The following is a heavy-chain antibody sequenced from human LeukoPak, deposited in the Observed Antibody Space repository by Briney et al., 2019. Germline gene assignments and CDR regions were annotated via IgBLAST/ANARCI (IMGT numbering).Heavy chain of an antibody. CDR1: GFTFDDYA. J-gene: IGHJ3*02. D-gene: IGHD3-22*01. CDR3: ASCLVVFSNGGFDM. V-gene: IGHV3-9*01. Sequence: GGSLRLSCAASGFTFDDYAMHWVRQAPGKCLEWVSGISWNSGSIGYADSVKGRFTISRDNAKNSLYLQMNNLRVEDTAVYYCASCLVVFSNGGFDMWGQGTMVTVSS. CDR2: ISWNSGSI.